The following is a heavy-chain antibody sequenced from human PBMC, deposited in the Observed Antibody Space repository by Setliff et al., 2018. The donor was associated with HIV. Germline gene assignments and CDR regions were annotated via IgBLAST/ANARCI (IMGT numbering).Heavy chain of an antibody. CDR1: GVTFSNYA. D-gene: IGHD6-13*01. Sequence: ASVKVSCKASGVTFSNYAISWVRQAPGQGLEWMGGIIPIFGTANYAQKFQGRVTITTDESTITAYMELSSLRSEDTAVYYCARDTGQQLVGFDIWGQGTMGTVS. CDR3: ARDTGQQLVGFDI. V-gene: IGHV1-69*05. CDR2: IIPIFGTA. J-gene: IGHJ3*02.